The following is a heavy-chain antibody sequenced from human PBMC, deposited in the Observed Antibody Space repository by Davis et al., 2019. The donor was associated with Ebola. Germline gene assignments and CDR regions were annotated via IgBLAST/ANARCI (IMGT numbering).Heavy chain of an antibody. V-gene: IGHV3-7*03. Sequence: GGSLRLSCAASGFTLSRYWMSWVRQAPGKGLEWVANIYQDGSEKYYVDSVKGRFTISRDNAKSSVYLQMNSLRAEDTAVYYCARGVAVAGFYFDYWGQGTLVTVSS. CDR2: IYQDGSEK. CDR1: GFTLSRYW. J-gene: IGHJ4*02. D-gene: IGHD6-19*01. CDR3: ARGVAVAGFYFDY.